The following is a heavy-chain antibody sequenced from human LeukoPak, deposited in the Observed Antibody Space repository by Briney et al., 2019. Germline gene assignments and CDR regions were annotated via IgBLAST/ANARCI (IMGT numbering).Heavy chain of an antibody. J-gene: IGHJ3*02. V-gene: IGHV3-9*01. CDR2: ISWNSGSI. CDR3: ARGGEAFDI. D-gene: IGHD3-10*01. Sequence: PGGSLRLSCAASGFTFDDYAMHWVRQAPGKGLEWVSGISWNSGSIGYADSVKGRFTISRDNAKNSLYLQMNSLRAEDTAVYYCARGGEAFDIWGQGTMVTVSS. CDR1: GFTFDDYA.